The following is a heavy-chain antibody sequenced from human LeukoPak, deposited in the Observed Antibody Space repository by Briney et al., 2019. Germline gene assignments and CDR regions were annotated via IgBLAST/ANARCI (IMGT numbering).Heavy chain of an antibody. CDR2: IYYSVST. CDR1: GGSISSGGYY. D-gene: IGHD6-13*01. J-gene: IGHJ4*02. V-gene: IGHV4-61*08. Sequence: SETLSLTCTVSGGSISSGGYYWSWIRQPPGKGLEWIGYIYYSVSTNYNPSLKSRVTISVDTSKNQFSLKLSSVTAADTAVYYCARGAAAGRFDYWGQGTLVTVSS. CDR3: ARGAAAGRFDY.